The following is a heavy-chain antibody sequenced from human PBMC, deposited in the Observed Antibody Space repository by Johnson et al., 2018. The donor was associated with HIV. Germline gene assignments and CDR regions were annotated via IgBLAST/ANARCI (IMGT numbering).Heavy chain of an antibody. J-gene: IGHJ3*02. D-gene: IGHD2-2*01. CDR1: GFTFSDYY. V-gene: IGHV3-7*01. Sequence: VQLVESGGGLVKPGGSLRLSCAASGFTFSDYYMSWIRQAPGKGLEWVANIKQDGNDKYFVDSVKGRFTISRDNAKNSLYLQLSSLRTEDTAVFYCARGGVVHDAFDIWGQGTMVTVSS. CDR2: IKQDGNDK. CDR3: ARGGVVHDAFDI.